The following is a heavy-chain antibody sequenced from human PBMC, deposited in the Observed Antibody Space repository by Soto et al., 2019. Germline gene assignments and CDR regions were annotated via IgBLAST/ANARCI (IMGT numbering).Heavy chain of an antibody. Sequence: EVQLLESGGGLVQPGGSLRLSCAASGFTFSSYAMSWVRQAPGKGLEWVSAISGSGGSTYYADSVKGRFTISRDNSKNTLYLPMHSLRAEDTAVYYCAKVSQGHPPPRAFDIWVHGTMVTVSS. J-gene: IGHJ3*02. CDR2: ISGSGGST. CDR1: GFTFSSYA. CDR3: AKVSQGHPPPRAFDI. V-gene: IGHV3-23*01.